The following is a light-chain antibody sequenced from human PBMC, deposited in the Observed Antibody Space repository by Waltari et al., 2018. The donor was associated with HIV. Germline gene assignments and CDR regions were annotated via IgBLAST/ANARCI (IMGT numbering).Light chain of an antibody. CDR1: RSDIGDYNY. V-gene: IGLV2-14*03. Sequence: QSALTQPASLSGSPGQSITISCSGFRSDIGDYNYVSWYQQNQGKVPKLIIYDVKYRPSGVSNRFPGSKSNSAAFLNISGLQTEDEAVYHCCSYTSGSTHVFGTGTEVTVL. J-gene: IGLJ1*01. CDR3: CSYTSGSTHV. CDR2: DVK.